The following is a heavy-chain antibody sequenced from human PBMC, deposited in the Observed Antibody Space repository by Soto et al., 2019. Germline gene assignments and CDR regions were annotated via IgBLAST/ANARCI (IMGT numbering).Heavy chain of an antibody. Sequence: ASVKVSCKASGYTFTTYVMHWVRQAPGQRLEWMGWINAGNGNTKYSQGFQGRVTITRDTSASAVYMELSSLRSEDTAVYYCARGWELLLFDYWGQGTLVTVSS. J-gene: IGHJ4*02. D-gene: IGHD1-26*01. CDR1: GYTFTTYV. CDR3: ARGWELLLFDY. CDR2: INAGNGNT. V-gene: IGHV1-3*01.